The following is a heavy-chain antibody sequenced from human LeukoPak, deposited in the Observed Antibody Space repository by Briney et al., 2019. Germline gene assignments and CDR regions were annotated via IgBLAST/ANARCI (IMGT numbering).Heavy chain of an antibody. Sequence: PSETLSLTCTVSGGSISSGSYYWSWIRQPAGKGLEWIGRIYTSGSTNYNPSLKSRVTISVDTSKNQFSLKLSSVTAADTAVYYCARATGYFNWFDPWGQGTLVTVSS. CDR3: ARATGYFNWFDP. D-gene: IGHD3-22*01. CDR1: GGSISSGSYY. V-gene: IGHV4-61*02. CDR2: IYTSGST. J-gene: IGHJ5*02.